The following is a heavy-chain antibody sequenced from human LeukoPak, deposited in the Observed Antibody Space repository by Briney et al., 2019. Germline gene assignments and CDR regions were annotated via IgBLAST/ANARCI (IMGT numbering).Heavy chain of an antibody. J-gene: IGHJ4*02. D-gene: IGHD3-22*01. Sequence: GSPRLSCAASGFTFNNYGIHWVRQAPGKGLEWVALISFDGSNKYYADSVKGRFTISRDNSKNTLYLQMNSLRAEDTAVYYCAKGSYYDSDGFYQHFDYWGQGTLVTVSS. CDR2: ISFDGSNK. CDR1: GFTFNNYG. CDR3: AKGSYYDSDGFYQHFDY. V-gene: IGHV3-30*18.